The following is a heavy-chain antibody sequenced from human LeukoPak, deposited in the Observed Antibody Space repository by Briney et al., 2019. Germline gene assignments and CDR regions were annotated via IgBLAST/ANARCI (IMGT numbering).Heavy chain of an antibody. Sequence: PGGSLRLSCAASGFTFSSYGMHWVRQAPGKGLEWVAVIPYDGSNKYYADSVKGRFTISRDNSKNTLYLQMNSLRAEDTAVYYCAKDGGGGAVDYWGQGTLVTVSS. J-gene: IGHJ4*02. CDR3: AKDGGGGAVDY. D-gene: IGHD3-16*01. CDR1: GFTFSSYG. V-gene: IGHV3-30*18. CDR2: IPYDGSNK.